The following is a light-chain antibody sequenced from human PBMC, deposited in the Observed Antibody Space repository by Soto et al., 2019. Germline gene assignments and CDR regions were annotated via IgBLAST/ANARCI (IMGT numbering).Light chain of an antibody. CDR3: QQYTAWPLT. CDR2: GIS. CDR1: QSVTSNY. V-gene: IGKV3-20*01. J-gene: IGKJ1*01. Sequence: EVVMTQSPATLSVSPGDGATLSCRASQSVTSNYLAWYQQKPGKAPRLLIHGISNRATGVPDRFSGSGSGTDFTLTISRLEPEDFAVYYCQQYTAWPLTFGQGTKVDI.